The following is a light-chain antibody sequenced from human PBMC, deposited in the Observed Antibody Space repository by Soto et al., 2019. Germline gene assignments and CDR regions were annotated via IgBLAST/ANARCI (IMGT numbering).Light chain of an antibody. CDR2: EGS. CDR3: CSYVGSDTYVI. CDR1: SDVVGNYNL. V-gene: IGLV2-23*01. Sequence: QSALTQPASVSGSPGQSITISCTGTSDVVGNYNLVSWYQQEPGKAPKLMIYEGSKRPSGVSNRFSGSKSGNTASLTISGLQAEDEAHYYCCSYVGSDTYVIFGGGTKLTVL. J-gene: IGLJ2*01.